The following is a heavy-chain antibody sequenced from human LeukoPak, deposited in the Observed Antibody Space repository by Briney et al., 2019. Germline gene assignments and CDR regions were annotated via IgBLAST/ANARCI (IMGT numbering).Heavy chain of an antibody. J-gene: IGHJ4*02. CDR3: ASGRDGYNQERDFDY. CDR2: INHSGST. Sequence: SETLSLTCAVYGGSFSGYYWSWIRQPPGTGLEWIGEINHSGSTNYNPSLKSRVTISVDTSKNQFSLKLSSVTAADTAVYYCASGRDGYNQERDFDYWGQGTLVTVSS. D-gene: IGHD5-12*01. V-gene: IGHV4-34*01. CDR1: GGSFSGYY.